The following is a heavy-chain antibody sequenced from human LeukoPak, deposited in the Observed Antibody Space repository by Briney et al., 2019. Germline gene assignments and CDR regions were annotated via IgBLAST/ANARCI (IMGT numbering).Heavy chain of an antibody. CDR2: ISYDGSNK. D-gene: IGHD1-14*01. V-gene: IGHV3-30*03. J-gene: IGHJ3*02. CDR1: GFTFSSYG. CDR3: AAESDAFDI. Sequence: PGGSLRLSCAASGFTFSSYGMHWVRQAPGKGLEWVAVISYDGSNKYYADSVKGRFTISRDNSKNTLYLQMNSLRAEDTAVYYCAAESDAFDIWAKGQWSPSLQ.